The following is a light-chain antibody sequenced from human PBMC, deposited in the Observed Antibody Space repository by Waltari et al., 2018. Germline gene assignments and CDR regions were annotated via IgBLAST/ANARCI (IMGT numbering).Light chain of an antibody. J-gene: IGKJ1*01. Sequence: ELVMTQSPATLSVSPGEGATLSCRASQSVRSNLAWYQQKPGPAPRILIYCASTRATGIPARFNGGGSGTEFTLTISSLQSEDFATYYCQQYNNWPGTFGQGTKVEIK. CDR3: QQYNNWPGT. CDR2: CAS. CDR1: QSVRSN. V-gene: IGKV3-15*01.